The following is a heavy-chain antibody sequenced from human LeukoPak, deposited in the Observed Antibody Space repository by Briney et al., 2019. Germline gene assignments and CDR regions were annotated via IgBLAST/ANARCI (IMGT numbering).Heavy chain of an antibody. CDR2: ISAYNGNT. CDR3: ARDPGSGWYTY. Sequence: ASVKVSCKASGYTFTSYGISRVRQTPGQGLEWMGWISAYNGNTNYARKLQGRVTMTTDTSTSTAYMELRSLRSDDTAVYYCARDPGSGWYTYWGQGTLVTVSS. CDR1: GYTFTSYG. D-gene: IGHD6-19*01. V-gene: IGHV1-18*01. J-gene: IGHJ4*02.